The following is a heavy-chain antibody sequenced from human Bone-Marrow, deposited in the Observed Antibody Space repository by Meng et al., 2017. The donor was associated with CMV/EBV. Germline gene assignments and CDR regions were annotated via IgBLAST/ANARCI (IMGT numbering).Heavy chain of an antibody. J-gene: IGHJ5*02. CDR2: INPNSGGT. Sequence: ASVKVSCKASGYTFTGYYIHWVRQAPGQGLEWMGWINPNSGGTNYAQKLQGRVTMTTDTSTSTAYMELRSLTSDDTALYYCARAASSGYYLSWGQGTAVTVSS. D-gene: IGHD3-22*01. CDR3: ARAASSGYYLS. V-gene: IGHV1-2*02. CDR1: GYTFTGYY.